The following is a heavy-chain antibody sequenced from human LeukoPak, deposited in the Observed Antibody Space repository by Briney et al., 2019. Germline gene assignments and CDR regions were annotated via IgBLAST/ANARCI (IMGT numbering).Heavy chain of an antibody. CDR3: ARRVPAGIGAFDI. CDR2: IYTSGGT. D-gene: IGHD2-2*02. CDR1: GGSIDNGSYF. V-gene: IGHV4-61*09. J-gene: IGHJ3*02. Sequence: SETLSLTCSVSGGSIDNGSYFWTWIRQSAGKGLEWIGHIYTSGGTTYNPSLKSRVTISLDTSKNQFSLTLNFVTAADTAVYYCARRVPAGIGAFDIWGQGTMVTVSS.